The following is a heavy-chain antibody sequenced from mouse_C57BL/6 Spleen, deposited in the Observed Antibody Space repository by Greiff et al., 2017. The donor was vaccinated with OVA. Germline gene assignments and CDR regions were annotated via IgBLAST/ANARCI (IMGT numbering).Heavy chain of an antibody. J-gene: IGHJ2*01. CDR3: ARGGSSQYYFDY. CDR1: GYTFTSYW. D-gene: IGHD1-1*01. Sequence: VQLQQPGAELVKPGASVKLSCKASGYTFTSYWMQWVKQRPGQGLEWIGEIDPSDSYTNYNQKFKGKATLTVDTSSSTAYMQLSSLTSEDSAVYYCARGGSSQYYFDYWGQGTTLTVSS. CDR2: IDPSDSYT. V-gene: IGHV1-50*01.